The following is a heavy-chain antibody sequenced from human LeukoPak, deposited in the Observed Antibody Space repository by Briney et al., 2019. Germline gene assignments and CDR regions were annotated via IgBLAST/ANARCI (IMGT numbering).Heavy chain of an antibody. CDR3: ARTAYCGGDCYSVYFDY. J-gene: IGHJ4*02. V-gene: IGHV4-39*01. CDR2: IYYSGST. CDR1: GGSISSSSYY. Sequence: KTSETLSLTCSVSGGSISSSSYYWGWIRQPPGKGLEWIGSIYYSGSTYYTPSLKSRVTISVDTSKNQFSLKLSSVTAADTAVYYCARTAYCGGDCYSVYFDYWGQGTLVTVSS. D-gene: IGHD2-21*02.